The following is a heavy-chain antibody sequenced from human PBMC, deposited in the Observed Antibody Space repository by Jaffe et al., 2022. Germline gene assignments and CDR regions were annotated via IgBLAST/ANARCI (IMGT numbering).Heavy chain of an antibody. Sequence: QVQLQESGPGLVKPSGTLSLTCAVSGGSISSSNWWSWVRQPPGKGLEWIGEIYHSGSTNYNPSLKSRVTISVDKSKNQFSLKLSSVTAADTAVYYCARCRATILPSGRTSKRANYFDYWGQGTLVTVSS. D-gene: IGHD1-1*01. CDR2: IYHSGST. CDR1: GGSISSSNW. J-gene: IGHJ4*02. CDR3: ARCRATILPSGRTSKRANYFDY. V-gene: IGHV4-4*02.